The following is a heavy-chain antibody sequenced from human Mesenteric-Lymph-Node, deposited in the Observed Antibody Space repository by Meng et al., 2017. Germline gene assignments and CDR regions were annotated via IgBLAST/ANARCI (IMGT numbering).Heavy chain of an antibody. D-gene: IGHD4-11*01. CDR3: ARDRTTGRYFDY. CDR1: GGSISSGDYY. J-gene: IGHJ4*02. CDR2: IYYSGST. V-gene: IGHV4-30-4*01. Sequence: QVQLQESGPGLVKPSQTLSLICTVSGGSISSGDYYWSWIRQPPGKGLEWMGYIYYSGSTYYNPSLKSRVTISVDTSKNQFSLKLSSVTAADTAVYYCARDRTTGRYFDYWGQGTLVTVSS.